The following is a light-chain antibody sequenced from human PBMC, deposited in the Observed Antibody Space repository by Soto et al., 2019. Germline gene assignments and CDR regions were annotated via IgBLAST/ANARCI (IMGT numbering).Light chain of an antibody. CDR3: QQYNSSPWT. Sequence: EILLTQSPGTLSLSPGERATLSCRASQSVGSNYLAWYQRKPGQAPRLLIYGASSRATGIPDRFSGSGSEKDLTLTISSLEPEDVAVYYCQQYNSSPWTFVQGTKVQIK. CDR2: GAS. CDR1: QSVGSNY. V-gene: IGKV3-20*01. J-gene: IGKJ2*01.